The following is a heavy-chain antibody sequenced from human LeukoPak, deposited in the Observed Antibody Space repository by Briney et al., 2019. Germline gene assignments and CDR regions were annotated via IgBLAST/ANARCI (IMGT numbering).Heavy chain of an antibody. D-gene: IGHD3-10*01. Sequence: GGSLRLSCAASGFTFSSYEMNWVRQAPGKGLELVSYISSSGSTIYYADSVKGRFTISRDNAKNSLYLQMNSLRAEDTAVYYCARDYYGSGSYYNAGMDVWGKGTTVTVSS. J-gene: IGHJ6*04. CDR2: ISSSGSTI. CDR1: GFTFSSYE. CDR3: ARDYYGSGSYYNAGMDV. V-gene: IGHV3-48*03.